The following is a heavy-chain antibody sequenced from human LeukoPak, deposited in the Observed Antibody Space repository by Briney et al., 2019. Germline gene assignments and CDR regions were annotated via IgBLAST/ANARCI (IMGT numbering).Heavy chain of an antibody. Sequence: PSETLSLTCTVSGGSISSGGYYWNWIRQHPGKGLEWIGYIYYSGSTYYNPSLKSRVTISVDTSKNQFSLKLSSVTAADTAVYYCARDRRVGINWGIDYWGQGILVTVSS. CDR3: ARDRRVGINWGIDY. CDR2: IYYSGST. J-gene: IGHJ4*02. CDR1: GGSISSGGYY. D-gene: IGHD7-27*01. V-gene: IGHV4-31*03.